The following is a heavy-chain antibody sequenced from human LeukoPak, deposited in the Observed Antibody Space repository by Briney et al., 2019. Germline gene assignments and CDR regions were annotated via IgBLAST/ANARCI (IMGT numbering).Heavy chain of an antibody. V-gene: IGHV7-4-1*02. CDR3: ARAIGYCSRTSCYLVY. CDR2: INTDTGNP. Sequence: ASVKVSCKASGYGFSNYAMNWVRQAPGQGLEWMGWINTDTGNPTYAQDFKGRIVFSLDTSVSTAYLQISSLKAEDTAVYYCARAIGYCSRTSCYLVYWGQGTLVTVSS. CDR1: GYGFSNYA. D-gene: IGHD2-2*01. J-gene: IGHJ4*02.